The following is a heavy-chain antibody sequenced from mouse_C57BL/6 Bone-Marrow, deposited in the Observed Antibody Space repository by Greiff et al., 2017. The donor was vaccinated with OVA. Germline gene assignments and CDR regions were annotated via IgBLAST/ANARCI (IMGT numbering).Heavy chain of an antibody. Sequence: VQLKESGPGLAKPSQTLSLTCSVTGYSITSDYWNWIRKFPGNKLEYMGYISYSGSTYYNPSRKSRISITRETSKNQYYLQLNSVTTEDTATYYCARYGGSSNYWYFDVWGTGTTVTVSS. J-gene: IGHJ1*03. D-gene: IGHD1-1*01. CDR2: ISYSGST. CDR1: GYSITSDY. CDR3: ARYGGSSNYWYFDV. V-gene: IGHV3-8*01.